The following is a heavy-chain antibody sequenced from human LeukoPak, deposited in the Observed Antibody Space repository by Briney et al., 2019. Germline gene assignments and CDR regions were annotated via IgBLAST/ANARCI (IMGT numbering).Heavy chain of an antibody. CDR3: AKEGSETGYAPLDY. J-gene: IGHJ4*02. D-gene: IGHD3-9*01. Sequence: GGSLRLSCAASGFTFDDYAMHWVRQAPGKGLEWVSGISWNSGSIGYADSVKGRFTISRDNAKNSLYLQTNSLRAEDMALYYCAKEGSETGYAPLDYWGQGTLVTVSS. CDR2: ISWNSGSI. CDR1: GFTFDDYA. V-gene: IGHV3-9*03.